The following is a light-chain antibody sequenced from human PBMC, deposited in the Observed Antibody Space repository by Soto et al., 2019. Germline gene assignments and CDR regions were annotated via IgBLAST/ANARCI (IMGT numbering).Light chain of an antibody. V-gene: IGLV1-40*01. CDR2: GNT. J-gene: IGLJ1*01. CDR1: SSTIGAGFD. Sequence: QSVLTQPPSVSGAPGQRVTISCTGSSSTIGAGFDVHWYQQLPGTAPRLVIYGNTNRPSGVPDRFSGSKSGTSASLAITGLQAEDEADYYCQSSDSSMSRIFGTGTKVTVL. CDR3: QSSDSSMSRI.